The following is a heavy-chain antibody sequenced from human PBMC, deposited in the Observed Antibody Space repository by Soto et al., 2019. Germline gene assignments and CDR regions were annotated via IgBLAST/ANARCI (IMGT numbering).Heavy chain of an antibody. Sequence: GGSLRLSCAASGFTFSSYGMHWARQAPGKGLEWVAVISYDGSNKYYADSVKGRFTISRDNSKNTLYLQMNSLRAEDTAVYYCAKDSEQLVCNWFDPWGQGTLVTVSS. V-gene: IGHV3-30*18. CDR1: GFTFSSYG. J-gene: IGHJ5*02. CDR3: AKDSEQLVCNWFDP. D-gene: IGHD6-13*01. CDR2: ISYDGSNK.